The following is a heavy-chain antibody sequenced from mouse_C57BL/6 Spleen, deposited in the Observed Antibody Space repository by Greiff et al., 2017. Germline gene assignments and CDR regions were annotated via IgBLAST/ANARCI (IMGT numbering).Heavy chain of an antibody. D-gene: IGHD2-4*01. CDR3: AMDYDYEVDY. CDR1: GYAFSSYW. CDR2: IYPGDGDT. Sequence: VQLQQSGAELVKPGASVKISCKASGYAFSSYWMNWVKQRPGKGLEWIGRIYPGDGDTNYNGKFKGKATLTADKSSSAAYMQLSSLTSEDSAVYFCAMDYDYEVDYWGQGTSVTVSS. V-gene: IGHV1-80*01. J-gene: IGHJ4*01.